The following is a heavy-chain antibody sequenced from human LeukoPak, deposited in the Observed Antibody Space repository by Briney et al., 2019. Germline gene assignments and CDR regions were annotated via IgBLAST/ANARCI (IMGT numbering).Heavy chain of an antibody. D-gene: IGHD2-2*01. CDR2: ISGSGGST. CDR3: AKDRSCSGSSCNVGS. Sequence: PGGSLRLSCAASGCTFSSYAMSWVRQAPGKGLEWVSAISGSGGSTYYADSVKGRFTISRDNSKNTLFLQMNGLRAEDTAVYYCAKDRSCSGSSCNVGSWGQGTMVTVSS. CDR1: GCTFSSYA. J-gene: IGHJ3*01. V-gene: IGHV3-23*01.